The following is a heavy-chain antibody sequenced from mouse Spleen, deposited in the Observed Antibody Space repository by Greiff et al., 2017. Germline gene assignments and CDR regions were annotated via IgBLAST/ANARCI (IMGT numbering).Heavy chain of an antibody. J-gene: IGHJ2*01. D-gene: IGHD2-3*01. Sequence: QVQLQQPGAELVKPGASVKLSCKASGYTFTSYWMQWVKQRPGQGLEWIGEIDPSDSYTNYNQKFKGKATLTVDTSSSTAYMQLSSLTSEDSAVYYCARWLLRDYWGQGTTLTVSS. CDR2: IDPSDSYT. V-gene: IGHV1-50*01. CDR1: GYTFTSYW. CDR3: ARWLLRDY.